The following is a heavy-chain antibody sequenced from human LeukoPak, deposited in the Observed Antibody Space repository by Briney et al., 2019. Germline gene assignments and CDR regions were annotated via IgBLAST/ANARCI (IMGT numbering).Heavy chain of an antibody. CDR1: GFTFSNYW. V-gene: IGHV3-7*03. D-gene: IGHD2-15*01. J-gene: IGHJ4*02. CDR2: IKQDGSKK. CDR3: ATTQTFDY. Sequence: GESLRLSCIASGFTFSNYWMSWVRQAPGKGLEWVANIKQDGSKKYYMDSVKGRFSISRDNAKNSLNLQMNNLRAEDTAVYCATTQTFDYWGQGTLVTVSS.